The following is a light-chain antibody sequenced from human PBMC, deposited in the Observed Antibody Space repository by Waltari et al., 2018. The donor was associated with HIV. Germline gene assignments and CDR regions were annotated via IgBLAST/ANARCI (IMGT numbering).Light chain of an antibody. Sequence: QSALTQPASVSGSPGQSITISCTGTSSDVGSYNLVSWYQQHPGKAPKLMFYEVSKRPSGVSKRFSGAKSGNTASLTISGLQAEDEADYYCCSYAGSSTVFGGGTKLTVL. CDR1: SSDVGSYNL. J-gene: IGLJ2*01. CDR3: CSYAGSSTV. CDR2: EVS. V-gene: IGLV2-23*02.